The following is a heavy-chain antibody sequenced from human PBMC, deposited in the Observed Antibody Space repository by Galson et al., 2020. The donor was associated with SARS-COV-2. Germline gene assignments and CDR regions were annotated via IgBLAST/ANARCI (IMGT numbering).Heavy chain of an antibody. CDR1: GFTFRKYW. V-gene: IGHV3-7*01. Sequence: QLGESLKISCEASGFTFRKYWMSWFRQAPGKGLQWVAQIKDDGSERHYVDSVRGRFTISRDNAENSLSLQMNGLRVDDSAIYYCVRHALVEFQFVFSWGSSTISGGPAWGRGTLVTVSS. D-gene: IGHD1-26*01. J-gene: IGHJ5*02. CDR3: VRHALVEFQFVFSWGSSTISGGPA. CDR2: IKDDGSER.